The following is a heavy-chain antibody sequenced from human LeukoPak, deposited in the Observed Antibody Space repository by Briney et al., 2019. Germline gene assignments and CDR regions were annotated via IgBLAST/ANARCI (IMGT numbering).Heavy chain of an antibody. CDR1: GFTFSSYS. D-gene: IGHD2-2*01. J-gene: IGHJ4*02. Sequence: GGSLRLSCAASGFTFSSYSMNWVRQAPGKGLEWVSSISSSSSYMYYADSVKGRFTISRDNAKNSLYLQMNSLRAEDTAVYYCARGLLLGYCSSTSCYSFDYWGQGTLVTVSS. CDR2: ISSSSSYM. V-gene: IGHV3-21*01. CDR3: ARGLLLGYCSSTSCYSFDY.